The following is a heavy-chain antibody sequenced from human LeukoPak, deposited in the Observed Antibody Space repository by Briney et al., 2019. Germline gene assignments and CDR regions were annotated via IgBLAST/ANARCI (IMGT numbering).Heavy chain of an antibody. CDR1: GFTFSSYW. J-gene: IGHJ4*02. D-gene: IGHD3-3*01. Sequence: GGSLRLPCAASGFTFSSYWMSWVRQAPGKGLEWVANIKQDGSEKYYVDSVKGRFTISRDNAKNSLYLQMNSLRAEDTAVYYCARDDEYYDFWSGYYKGKDYWGQGTLVTVSS. CDR2: IKQDGSEK. CDR3: ARDDEYYDFWSGYYKGKDY. V-gene: IGHV3-7*01.